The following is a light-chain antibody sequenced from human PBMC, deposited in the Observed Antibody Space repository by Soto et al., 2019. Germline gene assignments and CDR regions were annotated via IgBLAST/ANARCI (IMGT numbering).Light chain of an antibody. V-gene: IGLV2-14*02. CDR2: EVN. Sequence: QSALTQPASVSGSPGQSVTISCTGTSSDFGNYNLVSWYQQHPGKVPKLILFEVNKRPSGVSGRFSGSKSGNTASLTISGLQAEDESDYYCCSFTNSVARDVVFGGGTKVTVL. CDR1: SSDFGNYNL. J-gene: IGLJ2*01. CDR3: CSFTNSVARDVV.